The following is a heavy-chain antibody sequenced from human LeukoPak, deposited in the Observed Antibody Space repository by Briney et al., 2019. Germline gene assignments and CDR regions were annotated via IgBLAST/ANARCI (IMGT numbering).Heavy chain of an antibody. J-gene: IGHJ4*02. V-gene: IGHV4-31*03. D-gene: IGHD4-17*01. CDR3: ARDRDYGDYNTQDLFVY. CDR1: GGSISSGGYY. Sequence: PSETLSLTCTVSGGSISSGGYYWSWIRQHPGKGLEWIGYIFYSGRTYYNPSLKSRVTISVDTSKNQFSLKLSSVTAADTAVYYCARDRDYGDYNTQDLFVYWGQGTLVTVSS. CDR2: IFYSGRT.